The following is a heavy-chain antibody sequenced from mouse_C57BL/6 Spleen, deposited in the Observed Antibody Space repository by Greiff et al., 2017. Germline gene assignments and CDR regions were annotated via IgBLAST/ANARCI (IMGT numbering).Heavy chain of an antibody. D-gene: IGHD1-1*01. CDR3: ASDLTTVVADYFDY. CDR1: GYSFTGYY. J-gene: IGHJ2*01. Sequence: VNVKQSGPELVKPGASVKISCKASGYSFTGYYMHWVKQSHGNILDWIGYIYPYNGVSSYNQKFKGKATLTVDKSSSTAYMSLRSLTSEDSAVYYCASDLTTVVADYFDYWGQGTTLTVSS. V-gene: IGHV1-31*01. CDR2: IYPYNGVS.